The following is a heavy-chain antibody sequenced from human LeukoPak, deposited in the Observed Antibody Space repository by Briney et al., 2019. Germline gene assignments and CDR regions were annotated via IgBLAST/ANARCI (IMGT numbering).Heavy chain of an antibody. CDR2: IYYSGST. CDR3: AREAPGRCSGGSCYFDY. D-gene: IGHD2-15*01. J-gene: IGHJ4*02. CDR1: GGSISSYY. V-gene: IGHV4-59*12. Sequence: PSETLSLTCTVSGGSISSYYWSWIRQPPGKGLEWIGYIYYSGSTNYNPSLKSRVTISVDTSKNQFSLKLSSVTAADTAVYYCAREAPGRCSGGSCYFDYWGQGTLVTVSS.